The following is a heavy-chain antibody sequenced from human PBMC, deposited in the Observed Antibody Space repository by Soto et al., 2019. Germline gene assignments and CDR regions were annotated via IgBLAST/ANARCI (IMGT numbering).Heavy chain of an antibody. Sequence: EVQLVESGGGLVQPGGSLRLSCAASGFTFSSYAMHWVRQAPGKGLEYVSAISSDGTSTYYADSVKGRFTISRDNSKNTLYLQMGSLSTEDMAVYYCAARYCSSTRCFHFDHLGQGTLVTVSS. V-gene: IGHV3-64*07. D-gene: IGHD2-2*01. CDR2: ISSDGTST. J-gene: IGHJ4*02. CDR3: AARYCSSTRCFHFDH. CDR1: GFTFSSYA.